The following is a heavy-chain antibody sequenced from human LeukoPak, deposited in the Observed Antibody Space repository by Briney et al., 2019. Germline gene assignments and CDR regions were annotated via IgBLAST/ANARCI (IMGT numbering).Heavy chain of an antibody. J-gene: IGHJ4*02. CDR1: GGTFSSYA. CDR2: IIPIFGTA. CDR3: ARAGLLWFGELFPDDY. D-gene: IGHD3-10*01. V-gene: IGHV1-69*05. Sequence: SVKVSCKASGGTFSSYAISWVRQAPGQGLEWMGGIIPIFGTANYAQKFQGRVTITTSESTSTAYMELSILRSEDTAVYYCARAGLLWFGELFPDDYWGQGTLVTVSS.